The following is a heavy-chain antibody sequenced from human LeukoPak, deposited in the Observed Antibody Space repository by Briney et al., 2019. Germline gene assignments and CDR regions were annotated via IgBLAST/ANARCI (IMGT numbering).Heavy chain of an antibody. CDR2: ISGSGSSI. CDR1: GFTVSSNY. CDR3: ARGARLDTRNECRLDY. V-gene: IGHV3-11*01. Sequence: GGSLRLSCAASGFTVSSNYMRWIRQAPGKGLEWVSYISGSGSSIYYAESVKGRFTISRDNPKNSLYLQMNDLRAEDTAVYYCARGARLDTRNECRLDYWGQGTLVTVTS. J-gene: IGHJ4*02. D-gene: IGHD1-1*01.